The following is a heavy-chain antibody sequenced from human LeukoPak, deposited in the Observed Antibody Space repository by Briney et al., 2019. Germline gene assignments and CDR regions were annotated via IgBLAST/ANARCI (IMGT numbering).Heavy chain of an antibody. J-gene: IGHJ6*03. Sequence: VASVKVSCKASGYTFTTYGITWVRQVPGQGLEWMGWINVYNGNTKYAQKFQGKVTMTTDTSTSTAYMELSSLRSDDTAVYYCARVVLGGHVIHQYSYYMDLWGKGTTVAVSS. CDR3: ARVVLGGHVIHQYSYYMDL. CDR1: GYTFTTYG. CDR2: INVYNGNT. V-gene: IGHV1-18*01. D-gene: IGHD3-16*01.